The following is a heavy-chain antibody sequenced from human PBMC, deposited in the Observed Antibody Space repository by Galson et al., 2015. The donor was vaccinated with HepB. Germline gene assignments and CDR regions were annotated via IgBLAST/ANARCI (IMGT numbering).Heavy chain of an antibody. Sequence: SVKVSCKASGYTFTGYYMHWMGWINPNSGGTNYAQKFQGWVTMTRDTSISTAYMELSRLRSDDTAVYYCARAELGDDYFDYWGQGTLVTVSS. J-gene: IGHJ4*02. CDR2: INPNSGGT. CDR1: GYTFTGYY. D-gene: IGHD2-21*02. CDR3: ARAELGDDYFDY. V-gene: IGHV1-2*04.